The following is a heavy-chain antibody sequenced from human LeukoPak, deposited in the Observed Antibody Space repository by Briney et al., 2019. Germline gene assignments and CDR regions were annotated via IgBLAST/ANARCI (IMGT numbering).Heavy chain of an antibody. CDR3: AKSGGLPGSERLAMDV. CDR1: GFTFSSYA. D-gene: IGHD1-26*01. V-gene: IGHV3-23*01. J-gene: IGHJ6*02. Sequence: PGGSLRLSCAASGFTFSSYAMSWVRQGPGKGLEWVSGISGSGDSTYYADSVKGRFTISRDNSKNTLYLQMNSLRAEDTAVYFCAKSGGLPGSERLAMDVWGQGTTVTVSS. CDR2: ISGSGDST.